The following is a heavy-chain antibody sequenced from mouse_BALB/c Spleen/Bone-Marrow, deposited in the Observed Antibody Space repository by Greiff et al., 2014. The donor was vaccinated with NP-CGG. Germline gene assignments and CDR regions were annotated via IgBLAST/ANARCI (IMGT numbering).Heavy chain of an antibody. J-gene: IGHJ2*01. CDR1: GYTFTSYW. CDR2: IYPGDGDT. Sequence: QVQLQQSGAELARPGASVKLSCKASGYTFTSYWMQWVKQRPGQGLEWIGAIYPGDGDTRYTQKFKGKATLTADKSSSTACMQLSSLASEDSAVYYCASQGDYGSFDYWGQGTTLTVSS. V-gene: IGHV1-87*01. D-gene: IGHD1-1*02. CDR3: ASQGDYGSFDY.